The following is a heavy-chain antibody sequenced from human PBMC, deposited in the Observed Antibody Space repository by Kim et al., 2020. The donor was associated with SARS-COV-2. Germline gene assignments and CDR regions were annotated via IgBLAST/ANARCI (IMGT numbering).Heavy chain of an antibody. CDR2: ISGSGGST. J-gene: IGHJ6*02. CDR3: AKWGGDDEEYYYYYGMDV. V-gene: IGHV3-23*01. Sequence: GGSLRLSCAASGFTFSSYAMSWVRQAPGKGLEWVSAISGSGGSTYYADSVKGRFTISRDNSKNTLYLQMNGLRAEDTAVYYCAKWGGDDEEYYYYYGMDVWGQGTTVTVSS. D-gene: IGHD2-21*02. CDR1: GFTFSSYA.